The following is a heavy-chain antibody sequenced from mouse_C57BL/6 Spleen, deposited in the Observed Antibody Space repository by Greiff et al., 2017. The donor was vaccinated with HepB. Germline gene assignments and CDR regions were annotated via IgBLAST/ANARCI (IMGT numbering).Heavy chain of an antibody. V-gene: IGHV3-6*01. J-gene: IGHJ2*01. CDR1: GYSITSGYY. Sequence: EVKVEESGPGLVKPSQSLSLTCSVTGYSITSGYYWNWIRQFPGNKLEWMGYISYDGSNNYNPSLKNRISITRDTSKNQFFLKLNSVTTEDTATYYCARRGTVVAGFDYWGQGTTLTVSS. CDR3: ARRGTVVAGFDY. CDR2: ISYDGSN. D-gene: IGHD1-1*01.